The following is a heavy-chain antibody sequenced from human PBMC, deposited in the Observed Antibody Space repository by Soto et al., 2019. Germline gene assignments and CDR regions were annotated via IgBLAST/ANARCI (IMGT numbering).Heavy chain of an antibody. CDR3: AAPGGPKGY. D-gene: IGHD2-15*01. CDR1: GFTFSSYA. CDR2: ISYDGSNK. Sequence: QVLLVEFGGGVVQPGRSLRLSCAASGFTFSSYAMHWVRQAPGKGLEWVAVISYDGSNKYYADSVKGRFTISRDNSKNTLYLQMNSLRAEDTAVYYCAAPGGPKGYWGHGTLVTVSS. V-gene: IGHV3-30-3*01. J-gene: IGHJ4*01.